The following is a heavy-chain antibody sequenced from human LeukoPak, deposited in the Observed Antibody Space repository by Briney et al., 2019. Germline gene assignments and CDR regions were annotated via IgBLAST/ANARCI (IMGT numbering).Heavy chain of an antibody. CDR2: INHSGST. V-gene: IGHV4-34*01. Sequence: PSETLSLTCAVYGGSFSGYYWSWIRQPPGKGLEWIGEINHSGSTNYNPSLKSRVTISVDTSKNQFSLKLSSVTAADTAVYYCARATGDYGDYYFDYWGQGTLVTVSS. CDR1: GGSFSGYY. J-gene: IGHJ4*02. CDR3: ARATGDYGDYYFDY. D-gene: IGHD4-17*01.